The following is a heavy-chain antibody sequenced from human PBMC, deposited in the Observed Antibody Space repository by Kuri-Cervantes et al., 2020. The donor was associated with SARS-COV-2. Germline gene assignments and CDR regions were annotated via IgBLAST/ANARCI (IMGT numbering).Heavy chain of an antibody. CDR3: ARVITVTTHLFWFDP. D-gene: IGHD4-17*01. J-gene: IGHJ5*02. V-gene: IGHV3-74*01. CDR1: GFTFSGHW. Sequence: ETLSLTCAASGFTFSGHWIHWVRQAPGKGLVWASRINPDGSYTNNADSVKGRFTISRDNAKNSLYLQMNSLRAEDTAVYYCARVITVTTHLFWFDPWGQGTLVTVSS. CDR2: INPDGSYT.